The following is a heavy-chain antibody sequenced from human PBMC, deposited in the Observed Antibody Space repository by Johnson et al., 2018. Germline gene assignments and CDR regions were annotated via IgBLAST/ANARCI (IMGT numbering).Heavy chain of an antibody. D-gene: IGHD2-15*01. Sequence: QVQLVQSGGGVVQPGRSXRLSCAASGFTFSRYAMHWVRQAPGKGLEWVAVISYDGSNKYHADSVKGRFTISRDNAKNSLYLQMKSLRAEDPAVYYCARALGYCSGGSCYKYFQHWGQGTLVTVSS. CDR3: ARALGYCSGGSCYKYFQH. V-gene: IGHV3-30*14. J-gene: IGHJ1*01. CDR2: ISYDGSNK. CDR1: GFTFSRYA.